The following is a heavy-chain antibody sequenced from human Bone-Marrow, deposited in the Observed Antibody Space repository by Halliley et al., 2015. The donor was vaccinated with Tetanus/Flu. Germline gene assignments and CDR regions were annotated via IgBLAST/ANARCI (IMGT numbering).Heavy chain of an antibody. V-gene: IGHV4-59*08. Sequence: TLSLTCTVSGDSVSAYYWTWIRQSPGKRLEWIAYFFHSGNTNYNPSLKSRVTVSVDTSKNQFSLKLSSVTAADRAVYYCARGLGMDVWGQGTTVTVSS. J-gene: IGHJ6*02. CDR3: ARGLGMDV. CDR2: FFHSGNT. CDR1: GDSVSAYY.